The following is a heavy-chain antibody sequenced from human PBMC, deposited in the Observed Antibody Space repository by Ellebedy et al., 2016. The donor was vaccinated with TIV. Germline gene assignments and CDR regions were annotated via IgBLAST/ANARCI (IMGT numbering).Heavy chain of an antibody. Sequence: GESLKISCAASGVTFSSYGMHWVRQAPGKGLEWVAVIWYDGSNKYYADSVKGRFTISRDNSKNTLYLQMNSLRAEDTAVYYCAKRVTMVRGVITYYHYAMDVWGQGTTVTVSS. CDR2: IWYDGSNK. D-gene: IGHD3-10*01. CDR1: GVTFSSYG. J-gene: IGHJ6*02. CDR3: AKRVTMVRGVITYYHYAMDV. V-gene: IGHV3-33*06.